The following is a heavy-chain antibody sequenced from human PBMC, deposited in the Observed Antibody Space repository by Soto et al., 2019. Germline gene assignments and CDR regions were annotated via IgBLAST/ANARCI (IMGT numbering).Heavy chain of an antibody. Sequence: EVQLVESGGGLIQPGGSLRLSCAASGFTVSSDYMSWVRQAPGKGLEWVSVIYTGGSTYYADSVKGRFTFSRDNSKNTLYLHMNSVRAEDTAVYYCARAYGGNPALFDPWGQGTLVTVSS. V-gene: IGHV3-53*01. D-gene: IGHD4-17*01. J-gene: IGHJ5*02. CDR3: ARAYGGNPALFDP. CDR2: IYTGGST. CDR1: GFTVSSDY.